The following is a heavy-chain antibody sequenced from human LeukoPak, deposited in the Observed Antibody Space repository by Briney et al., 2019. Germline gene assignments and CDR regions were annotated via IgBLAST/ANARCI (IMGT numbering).Heavy chain of an antibody. Sequence: GGSLRLSWAASGFTFRGYWMHWVRQAPGKGLGWVSRINSDGGRTIYADSVKGRFTVSRDNAKNTSYLQINSLRAEDTAVYYCARVGAIVARLPHFDYWGQGTLVTVSS. CDR2: INSDGGRT. CDR1: GFTFRGYW. D-gene: IGHD5-12*01. J-gene: IGHJ4*02. V-gene: IGHV3-74*01. CDR3: ARVGAIVARLPHFDY.